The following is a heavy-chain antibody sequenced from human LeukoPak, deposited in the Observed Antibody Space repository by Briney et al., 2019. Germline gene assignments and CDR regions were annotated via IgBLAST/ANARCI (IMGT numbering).Heavy chain of an antibody. CDR1: GYSISSGYY. D-gene: IGHD6-6*01. J-gene: IGHJ4*02. CDR3: AIAARRRSFDY. CDR2: IYHSGST. V-gene: IGHV4-38-2*02. Sequence: SETLSLTCTVSGYSISSGYYWGWIRQPPGKGLEWIGSIYHSGSTYYNPSLKSRVTISVDTSKNQFSPKLSSVTAADTAVYYCAIAARRRSFDYWGQGTLVTVSS.